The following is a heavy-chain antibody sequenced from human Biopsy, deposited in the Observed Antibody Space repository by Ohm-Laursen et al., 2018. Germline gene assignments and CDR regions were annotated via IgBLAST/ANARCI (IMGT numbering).Heavy chain of an antibody. CDR3: ARRIGSSWEWAFDI. J-gene: IGHJ3*02. CDR2: VYYNGNT. CDR1: YGSISGHF. V-gene: IGHV4-59*08. Sequence: TLSLTCSVTYGSISGHFWSWIRQAPGKGLEWIGYVYYNGNTNYSPSLKSRATISLDTSKDRFSLKLTSVTAADTAVYYCARRIGSSWEWAFDIWGRGTMVTVSS. D-gene: IGHD6-13*01.